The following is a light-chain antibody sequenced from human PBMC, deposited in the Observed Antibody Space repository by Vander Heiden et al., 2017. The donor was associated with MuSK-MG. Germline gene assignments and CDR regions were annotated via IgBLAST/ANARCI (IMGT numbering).Light chain of an antibody. Sequence: EIVLTQSPGTLSLSPEDRATLSCRASHTIASTYLAWYQQKPGQAPRLLIYGASSRATGIPDRFSGRGSGTDFTLTISRLEPDDFAVYYCHQYDSSPWTFGQGTKVEIK. CDR1: HTIASTY. CDR3: HQYDSSPWT. V-gene: IGKV3-20*01. J-gene: IGKJ1*01. CDR2: GAS.